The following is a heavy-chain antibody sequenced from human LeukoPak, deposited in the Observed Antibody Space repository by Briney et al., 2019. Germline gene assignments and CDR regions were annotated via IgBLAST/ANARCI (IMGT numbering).Heavy chain of an antibody. Sequence: SVKVSCKASGGTLSRYAMRWVRQAPGQGLEWIGGVIPIFYTANYAQQLQGRVTITADESTITAYMELSSLRSEDTAVYYCARDSTAMVTDNFDYWGQGTLVTVSS. CDR3: ARDSTAMVTDNFDY. CDR2: VIPIFYTA. CDR1: GGTLSRYA. V-gene: IGHV1-69*13. J-gene: IGHJ4*02. D-gene: IGHD5-18*01.